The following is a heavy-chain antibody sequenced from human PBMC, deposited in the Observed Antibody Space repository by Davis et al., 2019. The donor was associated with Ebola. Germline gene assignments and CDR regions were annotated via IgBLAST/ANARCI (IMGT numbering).Heavy chain of an antibody. CDR1: GFTFSDYY. Sequence: GESLKISCAASGFTFSDYYMSWIRQAPGKGLEWVSYISSSGSTIYYADSVKGRFTISRDNAKNSLYLQMNSLRTEDTALYYCAKDMGSYGGEDYWGQGTLVTVSS. CDR3: AKDMGSYGGEDY. D-gene: IGHD4-23*01. J-gene: IGHJ4*02. CDR2: ISSSGSTI. V-gene: IGHV3-11*01.